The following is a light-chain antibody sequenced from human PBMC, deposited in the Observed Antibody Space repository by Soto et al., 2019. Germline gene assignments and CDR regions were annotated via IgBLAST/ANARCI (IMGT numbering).Light chain of an antibody. CDR3: QQYNNWPPYT. CDR2: GAS. V-gene: IGKV3-20*01. CDR1: QSVSNNY. J-gene: IGKJ2*01. Sequence: EIVLTQSPGTLSLSPGERATLSCRASQSVSNNYLAWYQHKPGQAPRLLVYGASSRATGIPDRFSGSGSGTDFTLTISSLQSEDFAVYYCQQYNNWPPYTFGQGTKVDIK.